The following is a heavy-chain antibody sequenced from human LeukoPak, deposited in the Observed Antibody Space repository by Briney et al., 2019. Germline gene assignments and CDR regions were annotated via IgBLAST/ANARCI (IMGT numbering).Heavy chain of an antibody. V-gene: IGHV4-59*01. CDR2: IYYSGST. CDR1: GGSISSYY. Sequence: PSETLSLTRTVSGGSISSYYWSWIRQPPGKGLEWIGYIYYSGSTNYNPSLKSRVTISVDTSKNQFSLKLSSVTAADTAVYYCARNYGSGGAFDIWGQGTMVTVSS. J-gene: IGHJ3*02. D-gene: IGHD3-10*01. CDR3: ARNYGSGGAFDI.